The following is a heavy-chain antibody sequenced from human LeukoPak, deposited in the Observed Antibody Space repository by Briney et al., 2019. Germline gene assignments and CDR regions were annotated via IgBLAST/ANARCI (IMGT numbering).Heavy chain of an antibody. CDR3: ARDSTTYYYYYYMDV. Sequence: SETLSLTCTVSGGSISSGSYYWSWIRQPAGKGLEWIGRIYTSGSTNYNPSLKSRVTVSVDTSKNQFSLKLSSVTAADTAVYYCARDSTTYYYYYYMDVWGKGTTVTISS. J-gene: IGHJ6*03. V-gene: IGHV4-61*02. CDR2: IYTSGST. D-gene: IGHD1-14*01. CDR1: GGSISSGSYY.